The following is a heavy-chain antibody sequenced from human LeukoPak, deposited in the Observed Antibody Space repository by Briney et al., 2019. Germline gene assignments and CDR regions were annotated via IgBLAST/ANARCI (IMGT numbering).Heavy chain of an antibody. CDR3: ASENQGSSWYDGKESFDY. CDR1: TFTFSNSW. CDR2: IAQDGREK. V-gene: IGHV3-7*01. D-gene: IGHD6-13*01. Sequence: GGSLRLSCVASTFTFSNSWMSWVRQVPGKGLEWVANIAQDGREKNYVDSVKGRFIISRDNGKKSMYLEMNSLRAEDTAVYYCASENQGSSWYDGKESFDYWGQGTLVTVSS. J-gene: IGHJ4*02.